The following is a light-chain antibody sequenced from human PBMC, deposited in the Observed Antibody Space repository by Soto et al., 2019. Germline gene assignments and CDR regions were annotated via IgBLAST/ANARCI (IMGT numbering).Light chain of an antibody. Sequence: HSVLTQPASVSGCPGQSITISCTGTSSDVGGYNYVSWYQQHPGKAPKLVIYDVSDRPSGVSNRFSGSKSGNTASLTISGLQAEDEADYYCSSYTSSRTLVFGTGTKLTVL. J-gene: IGLJ1*01. V-gene: IGLV2-14*01. CDR2: DVS. CDR1: SSDVGGYNY. CDR3: SSYTSSRTLV.